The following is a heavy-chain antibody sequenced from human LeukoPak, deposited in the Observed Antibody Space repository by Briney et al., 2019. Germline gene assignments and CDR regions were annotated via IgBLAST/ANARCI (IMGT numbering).Heavy chain of an antibody. CDR2: IYYSGST. D-gene: IGHD3-16*02. J-gene: IGHJ4*02. CDR3: ARESSYYDYVWGGYRLFDY. Sequence: PSETLSLTCTVSGGSISSYYWSWIRQPPGKGLEWIGYIYYSGSTNYNPSLKSRVTISVDTSKNQFSLKLSSVTAADTAVYYCARESSYYDYVWGGYRLFDYWGQGTLVTVSS. V-gene: IGHV4-59*01. CDR1: GGSISSYY.